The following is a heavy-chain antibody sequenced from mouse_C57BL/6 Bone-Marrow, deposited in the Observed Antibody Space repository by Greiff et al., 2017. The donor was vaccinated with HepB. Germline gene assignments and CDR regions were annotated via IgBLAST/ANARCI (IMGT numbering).Heavy chain of an antibody. J-gene: IGHJ2*01. V-gene: IGHV5-17*01. CDR3: ASYYYGSSYGFDY. D-gene: IGHD1-1*01. Sequence: DVKLVESGGGLVKPGGSLKLSCAASGFTFSDYGMHWVRQAPEKGLEWVAYISSGSSTIYYADTVKGRFTISRDNAKNTLFLQMTSLRSEDTAMYDCASYYYGSSYGFDYWGQGTTLTVSS. CDR2: ISSGSSTI. CDR1: GFTFSDYG.